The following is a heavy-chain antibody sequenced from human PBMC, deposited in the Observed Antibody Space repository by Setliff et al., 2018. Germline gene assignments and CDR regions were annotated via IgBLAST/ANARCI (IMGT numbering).Heavy chain of an antibody. V-gene: IGHV3-7*01. CDR1: GFTFNTYW. J-gene: IGHJ6*02. Sequence: QLGGSLRLSCAGSGFTFNTYWMTWVRQAPGKGLEWVASITHDGSKTYILDSVKGRFTISRDNTKNSLYLQMNSLRGEDTAVYHCTRDQDYYGMDVWGQGTTVTVSS. CDR2: ITHDGSKT. CDR3: TRDQDYYGMDV.